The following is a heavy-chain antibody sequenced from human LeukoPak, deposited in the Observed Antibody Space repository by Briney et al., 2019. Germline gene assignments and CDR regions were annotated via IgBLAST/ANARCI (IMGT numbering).Heavy chain of an antibody. V-gene: IGHV4-59*01. J-gene: IGHJ6*03. CDR3: ARVWGFYYYMDV. Sequence: KTSETLSLTCTVSGGSISTYYWSWIRQPPGKGLESIGYIYYSGSTSYNPSLKSRVTISIDTSKNQISLKLSSVTAADTAVYYCARVWGFYYYMDVWGKGTTVTVSS. CDR1: GGSISTYY. CDR2: IYYSGST. D-gene: IGHD7-27*01.